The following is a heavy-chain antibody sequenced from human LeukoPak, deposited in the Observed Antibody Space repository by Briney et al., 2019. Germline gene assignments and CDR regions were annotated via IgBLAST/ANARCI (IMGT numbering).Heavy chain of an antibody. V-gene: IGHV4-39*07. D-gene: IGHD1-26*01. CDR1: GGSISSSSYY. Sequence: SETLSLTCTVSGGSISSSSYYWGWIRQPPGKGLEWIGSIYYSGSTYYNPSLKSRVTISVDTSKNQFSLKLSSVTAADTAVYYCARDREVGATGYYFDNWGQGTLVTVSS. CDR3: ARDREVGATGYYFDN. CDR2: IYYSGST. J-gene: IGHJ4*02.